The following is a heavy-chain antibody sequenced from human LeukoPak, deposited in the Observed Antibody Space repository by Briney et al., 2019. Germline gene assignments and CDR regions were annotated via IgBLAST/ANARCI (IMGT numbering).Heavy chain of an antibody. V-gene: IGHV1-2*06. D-gene: IGHD3-10*01. Sequence: ASVKVSCKASGYTFTGYYMHWVRQAPGQGHEWMGRINPNSGGTNYAQKFQGRVTMTRDTSISTAYMELSRLRSDDTAVYYCARDLRYGSGSPRFDPWGQGTLVTVSS. CDR3: ARDLRYGSGSPRFDP. J-gene: IGHJ5*02. CDR2: INPNSGGT. CDR1: GYTFTGYY.